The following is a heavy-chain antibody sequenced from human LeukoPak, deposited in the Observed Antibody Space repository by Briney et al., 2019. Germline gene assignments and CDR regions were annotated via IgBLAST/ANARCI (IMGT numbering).Heavy chain of an antibody. CDR1: GFTISSNY. J-gene: IGHJ4*02. V-gene: IGHV3-66*02. Sequence: PGGSLRLSCAASGFTISSNYMNWVRQAPGKGLEWVSVICSGGSTYYADSVKGRFTISRDNSKSTLYLQMNSLRVEDTAVYYCAVEMATIIDYWGQGTLVTVSS. D-gene: IGHD5-24*01. CDR2: ICSGGST. CDR3: AVEMATIIDY.